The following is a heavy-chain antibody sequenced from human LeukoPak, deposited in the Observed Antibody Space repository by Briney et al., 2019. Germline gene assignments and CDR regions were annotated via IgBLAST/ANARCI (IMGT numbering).Heavy chain of an antibody. CDR1: GGSISGHY. Sequence: SETLSLSCTVSGGSISGHYWSWIRQPPGKGLEWIGYIYYSGSTNYNPSLKSRVTISVDTSKNQFSLKLSSVTAADTAVYYCARQEVHCSSTSCQWSWGQGTLVTVSS. D-gene: IGHD2-2*01. CDR3: ARQEVHCSSTSCQWS. CDR2: IYYSGST. V-gene: IGHV4-59*08. J-gene: IGHJ4*02.